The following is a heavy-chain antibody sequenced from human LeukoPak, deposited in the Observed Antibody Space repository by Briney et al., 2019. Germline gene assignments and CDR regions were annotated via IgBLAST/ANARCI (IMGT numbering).Heavy chain of an antibody. J-gene: IGHJ4*02. CDR3: VTGGGAY. Sequence: GGSLRLSCAASGLTFNSHWMSWVRQAPGKGREWVAMINGDGSEKNYADSVKGLFTISRENAKNSLYLQMNNLRAEDMGVYYCVTGGGAYWGQGTLVTVS. V-gene: IGHV3-7*01. D-gene: IGHD3-16*01. CDR2: INGDGSEK. CDR1: GLTFNSHW.